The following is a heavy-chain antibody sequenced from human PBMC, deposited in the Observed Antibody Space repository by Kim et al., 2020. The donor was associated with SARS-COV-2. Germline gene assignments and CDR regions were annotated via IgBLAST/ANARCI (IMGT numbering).Heavy chain of an antibody. J-gene: IGHJ4*02. D-gene: IGHD3-10*01. V-gene: IGHV3-48*02. CDR3: ASLWFGELFPQDY. Sequence: VGSLRLSCAASGFTFSSYSMNWVRQAPGKGLEWVSYISSSSSTIYYADSVKGRFTISRDNAKNSLYLQMNSLRDEDTAVYYCASLWFGELFPQDYWGQGTLVTVSS. CDR2: ISSSSSTI. CDR1: GFTFSSYS.